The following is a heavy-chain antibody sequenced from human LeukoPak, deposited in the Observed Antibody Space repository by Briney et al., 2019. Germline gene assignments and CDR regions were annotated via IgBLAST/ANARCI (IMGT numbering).Heavy chain of an antibody. V-gene: IGHV4-34*01. CDR3: ARTCTYIDGTSSPRPSHP. D-gene: IGHD2-2*01. J-gene: IGHJ5*02. CDR2: INHSGST. CDR1: GGSFSGYY. Sequence: PSETLSLTCAVYGGSFSGYYWSWIRQPPGKGLEWIGEINHSGSTNYNPSLKSRVTISVDTSKNQFSLKLSSVTAADTAVYYCARTCTYIDGTSSPRPSHPWGQGTLVTVSS.